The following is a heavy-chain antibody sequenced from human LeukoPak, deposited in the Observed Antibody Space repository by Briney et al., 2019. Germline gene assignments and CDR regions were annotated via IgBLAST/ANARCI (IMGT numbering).Heavy chain of an antibody. V-gene: IGHV1-2*04. J-gene: IGHJ3*02. CDR1: GYTFTGYY. D-gene: IGHD3-3*01. CDR2: INPNSGGT. CDR3: ARHGGITIFGVAQPGGAFDI. Sequence: ASVTVSCKASGYTFTGYYMHWVRQAPGQGLEWMGWINPNSGGTNYAQKFQGWVTMTRDTSISTAYMELSRLRSEDTAVYYCARHGGITIFGVAQPGGAFDIWGQGTMVTVSP.